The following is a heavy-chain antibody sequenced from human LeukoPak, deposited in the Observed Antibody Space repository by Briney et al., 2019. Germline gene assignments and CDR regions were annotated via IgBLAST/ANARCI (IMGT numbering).Heavy chain of an antibody. Sequence: GASVKVSCEASGYTFTSYYMHWVRQAPGQGLEWMGIINPSGGSTSYAQKFQGRVTMTRDTSTSTVYMELSSLRSDDTAVYYCARDCGGTYYTDYFDFWGQGTLVTVSS. CDR3: ARDCGGTYYTDYFDF. D-gene: IGHD2-21*01. CDR2: INPSGGST. CDR1: GYTFTSYY. J-gene: IGHJ4*02. V-gene: IGHV1-46*01.